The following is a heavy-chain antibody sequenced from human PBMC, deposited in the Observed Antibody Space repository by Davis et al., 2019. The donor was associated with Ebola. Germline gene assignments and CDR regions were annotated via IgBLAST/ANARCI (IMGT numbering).Heavy chain of an antibody. J-gene: IGHJ5*02. CDR3: ARGGPQKTDIVVVPAAISAWFDP. CDR1: GGSIGSYY. D-gene: IGHD2-2*01. V-gene: IGHV4-59*12. CDR2: ISYSGST. Sequence: MPGGSLRLSCTVSGGSIGSYYWSWIRQPPGKGLEWIAYISYSGSTNSNPSLKSRVPVSVDTSKNPFSLTLSSVTAADTAVYYCARGGPQKTDIVVVPAAISAWFDPWGQGTLVTVSS.